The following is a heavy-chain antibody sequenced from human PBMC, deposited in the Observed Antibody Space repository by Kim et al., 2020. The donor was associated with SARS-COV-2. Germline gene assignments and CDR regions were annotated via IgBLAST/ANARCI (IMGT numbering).Heavy chain of an antibody. CDR3: ARGCITMVRVPRLRGWFDP. Sequence: SETLSLTCAVYGGSFSGYYWSWIRQPPGKGLEWIGEINHSGSTNYNPSLKSRVTISVDTSKNQFSLKLSSVTAADTAVSYCARGCITMVRVPRLRGWFDPWGQGTLVTVSS. V-gene: IGHV4-34*01. J-gene: IGHJ5*02. CDR1: GGSFSGYY. CDR2: INHSGST. D-gene: IGHD3-10*01.